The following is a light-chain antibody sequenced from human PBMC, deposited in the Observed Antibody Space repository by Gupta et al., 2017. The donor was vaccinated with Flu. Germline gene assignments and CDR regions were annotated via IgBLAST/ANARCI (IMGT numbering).Light chain of an antibody. V-gene: IGKV3-15*01. Sequence: EIVITQSPATLSVSPGERATLSCRASQSVSSNLAWYQQKPGQAPRLLIYGASTRATGIPARFSGSGSGTEFTLTISSLQSEDLAVYYCQQYNNWPHWTFGQGTKMEIK. CDR3: QQYNNWPHWT. CDR1: QSVSSN. J-gene: IGKJ1*01. CDR2: GAS.